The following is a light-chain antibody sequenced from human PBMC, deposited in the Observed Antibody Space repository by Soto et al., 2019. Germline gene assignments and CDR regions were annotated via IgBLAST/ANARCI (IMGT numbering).Light chain of an antibody. CDR1: QSVSSY. CDR3: QQRSNWFSYP. Sequence: EIVLTQSPATLSLSPGERATLSCRASQSVSSYLAWYQQKPGQAPRLLIYDASNRATGIPARFSGSGSGTDFTLTISSLEPEEFAVYYCQQRSNWFSYPLGQGTKLEIK. CDR2: DAS. J-gene: IGKJ2*01. V-gene: IGKV3-11*01.